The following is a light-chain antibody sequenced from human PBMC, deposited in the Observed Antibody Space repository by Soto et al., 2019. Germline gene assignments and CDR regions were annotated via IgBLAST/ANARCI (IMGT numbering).Light chain of an antibody. CDR1: QSMGSN. J-gene: IGKJ1*01. CDR3: QQFHNWPRT. V-gene: IGKV3-15*01. Sequence: EIVMKQSPATMSLSPGKRATLSCRASQSMGSNVAWYQQKPGQAPRLLIYGASTRAAGIPARFSGSGSGTEFTLTITSLESEDFAVYYCQQFHNWPRTFGQGSKVAIK. CDR2: GAS.